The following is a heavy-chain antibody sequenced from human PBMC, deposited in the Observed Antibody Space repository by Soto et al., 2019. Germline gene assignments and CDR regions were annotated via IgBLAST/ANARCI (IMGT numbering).Heavy chain of an antibody. V-gene: IGHV4-59*04. CDR1: GFTFSTYA. J-gene: IGHJ5*02. D-gene: IGHD6-25*01. CDR2: IYFTGNT. CDR3: AGQTFTIAAASYGRSNWFDP. Sequence: GSLRLSCAASGFTFSTYAMSWVRQAPGKGLEWIGTIYFTGNTYYTPSLKSRLTMSIDTSKNEFSLRLNSVTAADTAVYYCAGQTFTIAAASYGRSNWFDPWGPGTLVTVSS.